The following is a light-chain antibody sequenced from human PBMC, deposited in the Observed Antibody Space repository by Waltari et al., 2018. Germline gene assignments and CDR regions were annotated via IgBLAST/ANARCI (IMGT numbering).Light chain of an antibody. CDR2: EAS. Sequence: ETQMTQSPSALSASVGDTVIVTCRASQSIGRWLAWYQQKPGKSPKRLIFEASNLETGVPSRFSGSASETDFTLTISSLQPDDFATYYCQQYNDYLGTFGQGTRVEIK. V-gene: IGKV1-5*03. CDR3: QQYNDYLGT. J-gene: IGKJ1*01. CDR1: QSIGRW.